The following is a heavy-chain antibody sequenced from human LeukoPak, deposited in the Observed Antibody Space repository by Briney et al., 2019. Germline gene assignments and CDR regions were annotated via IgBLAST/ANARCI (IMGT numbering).Heavy chain of an antibody. CDR1: GGSISSYY. D-gene: IGHD3-10*01. CDR2: IYYSGST. V-gene: IGHV4-59*01. CDR3: ARDGGYYYGSGSHQNWFDP. J-gene: IGHJ5*02. Sequence: SETLSLTCTVSGGSISSYYWSWIRQPPGKGLEWIGYIYYSGSTNYNPSLESRVTISVDTSKNQSSLKLSSVTAADTAVYYCARDGGYYYGSGSHQNWFDPWGQGTLVTVSS.